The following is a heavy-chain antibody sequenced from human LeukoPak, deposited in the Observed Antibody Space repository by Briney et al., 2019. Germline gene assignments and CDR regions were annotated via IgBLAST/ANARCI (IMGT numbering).Heavy chain of an antibody. D-gene: IGHD6-6*01. CDR1: GGSITSGNYY. V-gene: IGHV4-30-4*01. Sequence: SETLSLTCTVSGGSITSGNYYWSWIRQPPGKGLEWIGYIFYTGSTNYSPSPKSRVSISVDTFKNQFSLKLSSVTAADTAVYYCARKYPDHWFDPWGQGTLVTVSS. CDR3: ARKYPDHWFDP. CDR2: IFYTGST. J-gene: IGHJ5*02.